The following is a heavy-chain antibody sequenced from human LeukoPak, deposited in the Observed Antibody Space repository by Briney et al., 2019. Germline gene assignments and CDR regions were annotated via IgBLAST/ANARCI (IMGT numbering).Heavy chain of an antibody. CDR2: IYNSGTT. CDR1: GGSISSYY. D-gene: IGHD1-1*01. J-gene: IGHJ4*02. Sequence: SETLSLTCTVSGGSISSYYWSWIRQPAGKGLEWIGRIYNSGTTNYNPSLKSRVTMSVDTSDNRFSLKLTSVTAADTAVYYCARGYNGYFYYWGQGTLVTVSS. V-gene: IGHV4-4*07. CDR3: ARGYNGYFYY.